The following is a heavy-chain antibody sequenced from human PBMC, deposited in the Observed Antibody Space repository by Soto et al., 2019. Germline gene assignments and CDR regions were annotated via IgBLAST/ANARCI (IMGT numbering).Heavy chain of an antibody. D-gene: IGHD1-26*01. CDR1: GFTFSSYW. J-gene: IGHJ6*03. CDR3: ARAVGPPEGWDYYYYYMDV. Sequence: GGSLRLSCAASGFTFSSYWMHWVRQAPGKGLVWVSRINSDGSSTSYADSVKGRFTISRDNAKNTLYLQMNSLRAEDTAVYYCARAVGPPEGWDYYYYYMDVWGKGTTVTVSS. CDR2: INSDGSST. V-gene: IGHV3-74*01.